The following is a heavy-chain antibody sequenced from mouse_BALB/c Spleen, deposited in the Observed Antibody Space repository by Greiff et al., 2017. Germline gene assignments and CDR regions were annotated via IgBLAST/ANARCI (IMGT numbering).Heavy chain of an antibody. D-gene: IGHD1-2*01. J-gene: IGHJ2*01. CDR2: INPSSGYT. Sequence: VQLQESGAELARPGASVKMSCKASGYTFTSYTMHWVKQRPGQGLEWIGYINPSSGYTNYNQKFKDKATLTADKSSSTAYMQLSSLTSEDSAVYYCARSITTATGFDYWGQGTTLTVSS. CDR3: ARSITTATGFDY. V-gene: IGHV1-4*01. CDR1: GYTFTSYT.